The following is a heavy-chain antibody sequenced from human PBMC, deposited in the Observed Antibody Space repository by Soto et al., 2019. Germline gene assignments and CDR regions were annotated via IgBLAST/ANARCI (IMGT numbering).Heavy chain of an antibody. CDR2: IYYSGST. V-gene: IGHV4-30-4*01. Sequence: LSLTCTVSGGSISSGDYYWSWIRQPPGKGLELIGYIYYSGSTYYNPSLKSRVTISVDTSKNQFSLKLSSVTAADTAVYYCARVPRVTIFGVVIGAFDIWGQGTMVTVSS. CDR1: GGSISSGDYY. D-gene: IGHD3-3*01. J-gene: IGHJ3*02. CDR3: ARVPRVTIFGVVIGAFDI.